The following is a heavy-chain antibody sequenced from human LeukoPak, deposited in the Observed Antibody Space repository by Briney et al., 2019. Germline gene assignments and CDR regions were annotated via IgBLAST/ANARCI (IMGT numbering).Heavy chain of an antibody. CDR2: IYPDGSHK. CDR1: GFTFTRFW. CDR3: SGRDDSRNPWAY. Sequence: GGSLRLSCGASGFTFTRFWMNWVRQAPGRGLEWVANIYPDGSHKYYVGSVKGRFTISRDNAKNSVYLQMNSLRAEDTAVYYCSGRDDSRNPWAYWGQGTLVSVSS. D-gene: IGHD4-11*01. V-gene: IGHV3-7*01. J-gene: IGHJ4*02.